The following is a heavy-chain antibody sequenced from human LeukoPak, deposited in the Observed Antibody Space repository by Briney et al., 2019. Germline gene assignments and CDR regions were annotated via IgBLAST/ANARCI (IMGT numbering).Heavy chain of an antibody. J-gene: IGHJ4*02. CDR3: ARVRDYLFDY. Sequence: EASVTVSCKASGYTFTSHGIGWVRQAPGQGLEWMGWIRPSTGDTDYALNLQGRVTLTTDTSTSTAYMELRSLRSDDTAVYYCARVRDYLFDYWGQGTLVTVSS. D-gene: IGHD2/OR15-2a*01. CDR2: IRPSTGDT. CDR1: GYTFTSHG. V-gene: IGHV1-18*01.